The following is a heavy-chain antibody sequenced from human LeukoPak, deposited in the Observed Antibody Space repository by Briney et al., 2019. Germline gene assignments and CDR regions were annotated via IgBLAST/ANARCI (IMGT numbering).Heavy chain of an antibody. V-gene: IGHV3-9*01. J-gene: IGHJ4*02. Sequence: GGSLRLSCAASGFTFDGYAMHWVRQAPGKGLEWVSGISWNSGSIGYADSVKGRFTISRDNAKNSLYLQMNSLRAEDTALYYCAKDIGSDIVVVVAATFFDYWGQGTLVTVSS. D-gene: IGHD2-15*01. CDR2: ISWNSGSI. CDR1: GFTFDGYA. CDR3: AKDIGSDIVVVVAATFFDY.